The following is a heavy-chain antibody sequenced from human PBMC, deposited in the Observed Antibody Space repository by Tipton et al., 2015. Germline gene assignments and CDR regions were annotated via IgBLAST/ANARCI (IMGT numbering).Heavy chain of an antibody. V-gene: IGHV4-61*01. CDR2: SLYSGST. J-gene: IGHJ4*02. CDR3: ARGSDYYDRTKYFDY. CDR1: GGSISSSSYY. D-gene: IGHD3-22*01. Sequence: TLSLTCTVSGGSISSSSYYWSWIRQPPGKGLEWIGYSLYSGSTNYNPSLKSRVTISVDTTKNQFSLKLSSVTAADTAVYYCARGSDYYDRTKYFDYWGQGTLVTVSS.